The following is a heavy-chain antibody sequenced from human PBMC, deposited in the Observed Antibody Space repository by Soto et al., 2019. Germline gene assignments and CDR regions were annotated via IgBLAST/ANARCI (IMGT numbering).Heavy chain of an antibody. J-gene: IGHJ6*02. Sequence: QVQLVESGGGVVQPGRSLRLSCAASGFTFSSYGMHWVRQAPGKGLEWVAVISYDGSNKYYADSVKGRFTISRDNSKNTLYLQMNSLRAEDTDVYYCAKDLRQWLGGLFGYYYYYGMDVWGQGTTVTVSS. CDR1: GFTFSSYG. V-gene: IGHV3-30*18. D-gene: IGHD6-19*01. CDR2: ISYDGSNK. CDR3: AKDLRQWLGGLFGYYYYYGMDV.